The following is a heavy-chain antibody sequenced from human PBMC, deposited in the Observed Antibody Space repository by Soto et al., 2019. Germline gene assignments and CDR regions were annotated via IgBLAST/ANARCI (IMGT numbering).Heavy chain of an antibody. CDR1: GGTFSSYT. CDR2: IIPILGIA. D-gene: IGHD6-6*01. Sequence: QVQLVQSGAEVKKPGSSVKVSCKASGGTFSSYTISWVRQAPGQGLEWMGRIIPILGIANYAQKFQSRVTITRYRTTSTCYMDPSCLISEDTAVYYCATETIAAGHFDYWGQGSLMIVSA. CDR3: ATETIAAGHFDY. J-gene: IGHJ4*02. V-gene: IGHV1-69*08.